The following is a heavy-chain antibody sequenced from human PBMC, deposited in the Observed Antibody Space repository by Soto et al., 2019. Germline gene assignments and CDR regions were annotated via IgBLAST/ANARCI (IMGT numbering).Heavy chain of an antibody. D-gene: IGHD3-22*01. V-gene: IGHV3-23*01. Sequence: PCGSLRLSCAASGFSFSSYAMSGVRQAPGKGLEWVSAISGSGGSTYYADSVKGRFTISRDNSKNTLYLQMNSLRAEDTAVYYCAKDRHYYDSSGYYGYWGHGTLVTVSS. J-gene: IGHJ4*01. CDR2: ISGSGGST. CDR3: AKDRHYYDSSGYYGY. CDR1: GFSFSSYA.